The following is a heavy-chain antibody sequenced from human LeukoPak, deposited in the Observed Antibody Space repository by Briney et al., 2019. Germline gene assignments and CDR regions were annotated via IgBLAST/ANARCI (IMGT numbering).Heavy chain of an antibody. J-gene: IGHJ3*02. CDR1: GGSFSGYY. V-gene: IGHV4-34*09. D-gene: IGHD2-15*01. CDR2: IFYSGNT. Sequence: SETLSLTCAVYGGSFSGYYWSWIRQPPGKGLKWIGYIFYSGNTYYNPSLKSRVTISVDTSKNQFSLKLSSVTAADTAVYYCASSTQVAPGAFDIWGQGTMVTVSS. CDR3: ASSTQVAPGAFDI.